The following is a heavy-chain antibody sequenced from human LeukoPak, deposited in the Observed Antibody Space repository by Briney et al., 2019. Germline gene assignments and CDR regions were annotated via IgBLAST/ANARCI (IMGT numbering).Heavy chain of an antibody. CDR3: ERDKAPIAAAGIFDY. J-gene: IGHJ4*02. Sequence: GGSLRLSWAASGFTFSSYGMHWVRQAPGKGLEGVALISYVGNNKYYADSVKGRFPISRDNSNNTLYLQMNRLRAEDTDVSYCERDKAPIAAAGIFDYWGQGTLVTVSS. CDR1: GFTFSSYG. D-gene: IGHD6-13*01. V-gene: IGHV3-30*03. CDR2: ISYVGNNK.